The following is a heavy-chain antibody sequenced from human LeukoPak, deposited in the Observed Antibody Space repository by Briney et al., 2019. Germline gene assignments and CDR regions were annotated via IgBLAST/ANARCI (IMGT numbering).Heavy chain of an antibody. CDR2: MNANSGGT. CDR1: GYTFTVYY. CDR3: ARDFRGRRQRAVENSLDY. Sequence: ASVNVSFMSFGYTFTVYYIHWVRHAPRQGHGWMGCMNANSGGTNYAQKFQGWVTMTRDTSISTAYMELSRLTSDDTAVYYCARDFRGRRQRAVENSLDYWGQGTLVTVSS. J-gene: IGHJ4*02. D-gene: IGHD6-19*01. V-gene: IGHV1-2*04.